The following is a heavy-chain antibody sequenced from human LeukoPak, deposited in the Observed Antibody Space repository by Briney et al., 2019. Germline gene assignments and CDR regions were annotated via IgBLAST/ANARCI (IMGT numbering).Heavy chain of an antibody. D-gene: IGHD5/OR15-5a*01. J-gene: IGHJ4*02. Sequence: GGSLRLSCAASGFTFSSYWMSWVRQAPGKGLEWVSYISSSGSTIYYADSVKGRFTISRDNARNSLYLQMNSLRAEDTAVYYCARESTPYGVYGDWGQGTLVTVSS. V-gene: IGHV3-48*04. CDR1: GFTFSSYW. CDR2: ISSSGSTI. CDR3: ARESTPYGVYGD.